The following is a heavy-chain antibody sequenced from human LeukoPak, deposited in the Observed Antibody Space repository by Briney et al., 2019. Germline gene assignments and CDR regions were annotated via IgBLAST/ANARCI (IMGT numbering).Heavy chain of an antibody. V-gene: IGHV3-23*01. CDR3: AKDHRVWFGEFHNWFDP. CDR1: GFTFSSYA. Sequence: GGSLRLSCAASGFTFSSYAMGWVRQAPGKGLEWVSAISGSGGSTYYADSVKGRFTISRDNSKNTLYLQMNSLRAEDTAVYYCAKDHRVWFGEFHNWFDPWGQGTLVTVSS. D-gene: IGHD3-10*01. J-gene: IGHJ5*02. CDR2: ISGSGGST.